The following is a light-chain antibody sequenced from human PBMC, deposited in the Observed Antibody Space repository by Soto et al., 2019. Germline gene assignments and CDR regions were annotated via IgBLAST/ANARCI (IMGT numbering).Light chain of an antibody. Sequence: QSVLTQPPSVSGAPGQRVTISCTGSSSNIGAGYDVHWYQQLPGTAPKLLIYGNSNRPSGVPDRFSGSKSGTSASLAITGLQAEDEADYYCQSYDSSSWVFGGGTKHNVL. CDR1: SSNIGAGYD. V-gene: IGLV1-40*01. CDR3: QSYDSSSWV. J-gene: IGLJ3*02. CDR2: GNS.